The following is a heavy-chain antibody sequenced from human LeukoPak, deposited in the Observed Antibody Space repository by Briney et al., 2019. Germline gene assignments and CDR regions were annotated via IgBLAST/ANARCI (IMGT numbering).Heavy chain of an antibody. D-gene: IGHD7-27*01. CDR1: GYSISSGYH. CDR2: VYRSGST. Sequence: PSETLSLTCVVSGYSISSGYHWGWIRQPPGEGLEWIGSVYRSGSTYYNPSLKSRVTISVDTSKNQISLKVRSVTAADTAVYYCARENWVFDYWGQVLLVTVSS. V-gene: IGHV4-38-2*02. CDR3: ARENWVFDY. J-gene: IGHJ4*02.